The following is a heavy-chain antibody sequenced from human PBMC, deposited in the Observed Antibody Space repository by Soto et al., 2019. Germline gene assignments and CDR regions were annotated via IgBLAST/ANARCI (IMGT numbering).Heavy chain of an antibody. D-gene: IGHD3-10*01. Sequence: SETLSLTCVASGGSISSGGYSWSWIRQPPGKGLEWIGYIHHSGSTYHNPSLKSRVTISVDRSKNQFSLNLSSVTAADTAVYYCARVNYYGSGNYDESWFYPWGQGTLVTVSS. CDR3: ARVNYYGSGNYDESWFYP. CDR1: GGSISSGGYS. V-gene: IGHV4-30-2*01. CDR2: IHHSGST. J-gene: IGHJ5*02.